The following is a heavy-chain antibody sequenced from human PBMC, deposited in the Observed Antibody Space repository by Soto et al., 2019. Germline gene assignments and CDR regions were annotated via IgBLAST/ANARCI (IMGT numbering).Heavy chain of an antibody. J-gene: IGHJ5*02. V-gene: IGHV3-23*01. CDR2: TSGRGDST. Sequence: GGSLRLSCASSGFTFRNFAMTWVRQPPGKGLEWISTTSGRGDSTYYADSVKGRFTISRDNSKNTLYVQMHSLRADDTAVYYCYRSGSYPWSDRWEQGTLVTVSS. CDR1: GFTFRNFA. D-gene: IGHD3-10*01. CDR3: YRSGSYPWSDR.